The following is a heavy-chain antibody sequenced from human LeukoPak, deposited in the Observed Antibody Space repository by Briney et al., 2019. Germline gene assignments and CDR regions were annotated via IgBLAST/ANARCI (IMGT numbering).Heavy chain of an antibody. CDR1: GFTFSNAW. V-gene: IGHV3-15*01. CDR3: TTDLVVVSHGDY. J-gene: IGHJ4*02. CDR2: IKSKTDGGTT. Sequence: GGSLRLSCAASGFTFSNAWMSWVRQAPGKGLEWVGRIKSKTDGGTTDYAAPVKGRFTISRDDSKNTLYLQMNSLKTEDTAVYYCTTDLVVVSHGDYWGQGTLVTVSS. D-gene: IGHD2-8*02.